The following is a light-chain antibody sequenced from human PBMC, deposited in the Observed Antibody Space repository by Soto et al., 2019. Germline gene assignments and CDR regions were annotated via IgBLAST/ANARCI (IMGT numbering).Light chain of an antibody. J-gene: IGKJ2*01. CDR2: LGS. Sequence: IALTQSPLYLPVTPGEPASISCRSSQTLLHGNGYNYLDWYLQKPGQSPQLLIYLGSNRASGVPDRFSGSGSGTDFTLKISRVEAEDVGIFYCMQGLRPMYTFGQGTKLEIK. V-gene: IGKV2-28*01. CDR1: QTLLHGNGYNY. CDR3: MQGLRPMYT.